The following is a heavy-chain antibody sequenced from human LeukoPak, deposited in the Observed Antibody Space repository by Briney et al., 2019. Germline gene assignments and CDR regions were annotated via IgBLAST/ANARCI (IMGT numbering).Heavy chain of an antibody. D-gene: IGHD2-2*01. Sequence: GSLRLSCAASGFTFSSYSMNWVRQAPGKGLEWIGEINHSGSTNYNPSLKSRVTISVDTSKNQFSLKLSSVTAADTAVYYCAREGSIVVVPAASTPDYWGQGTLVTVSS. V-gene: IGHV4-34*01. CDR3: AREGSIVVVPAASTPDY. J-gene: IGHJ4*02. CDR1: GFTFSSYS. CDR2: INHSGST.